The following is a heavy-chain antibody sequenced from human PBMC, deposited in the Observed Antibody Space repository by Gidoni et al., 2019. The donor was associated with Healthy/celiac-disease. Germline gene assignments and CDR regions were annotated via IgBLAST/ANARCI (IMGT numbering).Heavy chain of an antibody. CDR2: VYYSGST. CDR1: GASINSDNYY. J-gene: IGHJ5*02. V-gene: IGHV4-39*01. D-gene: IGHD4-17*01. CDR3: ARHAYYGAFGP. Sequence: QLQLQESGPGLLKPSETLSLTCSVSGASINSDNYYWGWIRQPPGKGLEWIGSVYYSGSTYYSPSHKSRVTIFVDTSKTQFSLKLSSVTAADTAVYYCARHAYYGAFGPWGQGTLVTVSS.